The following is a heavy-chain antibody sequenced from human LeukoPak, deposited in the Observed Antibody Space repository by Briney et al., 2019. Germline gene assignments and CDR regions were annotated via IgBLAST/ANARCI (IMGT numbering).Heavy chain of an antibody. CDR3: ARAQPPMTLYSIPYYYGSGSLNWFGP. CDR2: ISAYNGNT. Sequence: ASVKVSCKASGYTFTSYGISWVRQAPGQGLEWMGWISAYNGNTNYAQKLQGRVTMTTDTSTSTAYMELRSLRSDDTAVYYCARAQPPMTLYSIPYYYGSGSLNWFGPWGQGTLVTVSS. D-gene: IGHD3-10*01. J-gene: IGHJ5*02. V-gene: IGHV1-18*01. CDR1: GYTFTSYG.